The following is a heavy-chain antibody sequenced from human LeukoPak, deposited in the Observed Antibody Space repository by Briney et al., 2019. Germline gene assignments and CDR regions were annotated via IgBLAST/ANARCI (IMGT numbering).Heavy chain of an antibody. CDR2: IDWSGGNT. D-gene: IGHD3-3*01. CDR1: GFTFHDYG. J-gene: IGHJ4*02. V-gene: IGHV3-20*04. CDR3: ARVFRDFWSGFDY. Sequence: GSLRLSCAASGFTFHDYGMSWVRQAPGKGLEWVSGIDWSGGNTGYADSVKGRFTISRDNAKNSLYLQMNSLRADDTAVYYCARVFRDFWSGFDYWGQGTPVTVSS.